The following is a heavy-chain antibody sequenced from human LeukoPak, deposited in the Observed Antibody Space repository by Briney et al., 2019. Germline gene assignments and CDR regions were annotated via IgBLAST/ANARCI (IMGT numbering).Heavy chain of an antibody. V-gene: IGHV3-20*04. Sequence: PGGSLRLSCAASGFTFDDYAMSWVRQGPGKGLEWVSGINWNCGSTGPADSVKGRFTISRAKDKKSLYLQMNSLRVEDTALYYCASSDSVLRGPWDYWGQGTLVTVSS. J-gene: IGHJ4*02. CDR1: GFTFDDYA. D-gene: IGHD3-10*01. CDR2: INWNCGST. CDR3: ASSDSVLRGPWDY.